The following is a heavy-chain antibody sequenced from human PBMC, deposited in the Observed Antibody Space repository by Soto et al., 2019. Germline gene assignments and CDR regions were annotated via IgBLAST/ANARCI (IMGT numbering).Heavy chain of an antibody. CDR2: IYHSGST. V-gene: IGHV4-4*02. CDR1: GGSISSSNW. J-gene: IGHJ6*02. CDR3: ASAANDFWSGYYLGMDV. Sequence: QVQLQESGPGLVKPSGTLSLTCAVSGGSISSSNWWSWVRQPPGKGLEWIGEIYHSGSTNYNPSLKSRVTISVDKSKHQFSLKLSSVTAADTAVYYCASAANDFWSGYYLGMDVWGQGTTVTVSS. D-gene: IGHD3-3*01.